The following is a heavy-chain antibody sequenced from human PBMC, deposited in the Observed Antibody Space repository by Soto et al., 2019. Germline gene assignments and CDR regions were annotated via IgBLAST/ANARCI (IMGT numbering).Heavy chain of an antibody. D-gene: IGHD2-2*01. CDR1: GFTFSSYA. Sequence: GGSLRPSCAASGFTFSSYAMSWVRQAPGKGLEWVSAISGSGGSTYYADSVKGRFTISRDNSKNTLYLQMNSLRAEDTAVYYCAKGEYQLLRFYYYYYYMDVWGKGTTVTVSS. CDR3: AKGEYQLLRFYYYYYYMDV. V-gene: IGHV3-23*01. CDR2: ISGSGGST. J-gene: IGHJ6*03.